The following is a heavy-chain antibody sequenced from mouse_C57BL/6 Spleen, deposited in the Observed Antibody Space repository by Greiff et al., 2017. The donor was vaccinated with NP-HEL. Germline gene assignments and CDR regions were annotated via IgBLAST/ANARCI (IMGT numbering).Heavy chain of an antibody. CDR1: GFTFSSYA. V-gene: IGHV5-4*01. D-gene: IGHD2-4*01. CDR3: ARDGLRPAMDY. CDR2: ISDGGSYT. J-gene: IGHJ4*01. Sequence: EVKLVESGGGLVKPGGSLKLSCAASGFTFSSYAMSWVRQTPEKRLEWVATISDGGSYTYYPDNVKGRFTISRDNAKNNLYLQMSHLKSEDTAMYYCARDGLRPAMDYWGQGTSVTVSS.